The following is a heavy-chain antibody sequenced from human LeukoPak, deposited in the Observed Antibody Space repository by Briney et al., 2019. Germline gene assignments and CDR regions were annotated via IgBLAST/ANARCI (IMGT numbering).Heavy chain of an antibody. CDR1: GFTFSTYW. CDR3: AGGRRQFDP. V-gene: IGHV3-7*03. D-gene: IGHD3-16*01. J-gene: IGHJ5*02. Sequence: PGGSLRLSCAASGFTFSTYWMSWVRQAPGKGLEWVANIKQDGSEEYYVDSVKGRFTISRDNAKNSLYLQMNSLRAEDTAVYYCAGGRRQFDPWGQGTLVTVSS. CDR2: IKQDGSEE.